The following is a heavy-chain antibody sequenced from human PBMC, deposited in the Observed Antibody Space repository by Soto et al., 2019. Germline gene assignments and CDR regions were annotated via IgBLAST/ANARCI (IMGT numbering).Heavy chain of an antibody. V-gene: IGHV4-59*01. CDR1: GGSISSYY. J-gene: IGHJ6*03. Sequence: QVQLQESGPGLVKPSETLSLTCTVSGGSISSYYWSWIRQPPGKGLEWIGYIYYSGSTNYNPSLKGRVTISVDPSKNQFSLRLSSVTAGDTAVFYWAGWGVPVVPAAPPYYYYYMDFWGKGTTVTVSS. CDR2: IYYSGST. D-gene: IGHD2-2*01. CDR3: AGWGVPVVPAAPPYYYYYMDF.